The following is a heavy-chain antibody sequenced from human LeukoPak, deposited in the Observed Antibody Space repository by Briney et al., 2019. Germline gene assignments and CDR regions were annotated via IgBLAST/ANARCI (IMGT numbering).Heavy chain of an antibody. CDR3: ANRPAYSSGWYGHYFDY. J-gene: IGHJ4*02. CDR1: GGTFSSYA. CDR2: IIPIFGTA. V-gene: IGHV1-69*13. D-gene: IGHD6-19*01. Sequence: ASVKVSCKASGGTFSSYAISWVRQAPGQGLEWMGGIIPIFGTANYAQKFQGGVTITADESTSTAYMELSSLRSEDTAVYYCANRPAYSSGWYGHYFDYWGQGTLVTVSS.